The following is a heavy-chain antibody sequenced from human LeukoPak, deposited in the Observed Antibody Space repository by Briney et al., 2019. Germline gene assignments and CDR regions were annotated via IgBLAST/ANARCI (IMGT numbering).Heavy chain of an antibody. D-gene: IGHD3-22*01. J-gene: IGHJ4*02. CDR3: ARSVEGYYYDSSGYYHDY. CDR2: IIPIFGTA. Sequence: SVKVSCKASGYTFTNFAISWVRQAPGQGLEWMGGIIPIFGTANYAQKFQGRVTITADESTSTAYMELSSLRSEDTAVYYCARSVEGYYYDSSGYYHDYWGQGTLVTVSS. V-gene: IGHV1-69*13. CDR1: GYTFTNFA.